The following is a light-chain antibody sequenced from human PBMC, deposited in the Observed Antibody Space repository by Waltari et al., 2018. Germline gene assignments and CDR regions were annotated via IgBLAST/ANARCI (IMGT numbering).Light chain of an antibody. CDR1: SSNIGARPD. J-gene: IGLJ1*01. Sequence: QSVLTQPPSVSGAPGQTVTISCTGTSSNIGARPDVDGYQQLPGTAPKLLIYANNNRPSGVPDRFSGSKSGTSASLAITGLQAEDEAEYYCQSYDSSLTLYVFGTGTKVTVL. CDR3: QSYDSSLTLYV. CDR2: ANN. V-gene: IGLV1-40*01.